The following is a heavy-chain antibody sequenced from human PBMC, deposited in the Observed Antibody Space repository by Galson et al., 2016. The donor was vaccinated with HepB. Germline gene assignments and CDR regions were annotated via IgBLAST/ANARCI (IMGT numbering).Heavy chain of an antibody. CDR2: ISFDGSNK. J-gene: IGHJ4*02. Sequence: LRLSCAASGFRFSSYTVHWVRQALGKGLEWVAVISFDGSNKYYADSVKGRFTISRDNSNNTLYLQMSSLRAEDTAVYYCASEGAVAVTGGDFAYWGQGTLVTVSS. CDR1: GFRFSSYT. V-gene: IGHV3-30*04. CDR3: ASEGAVAVTGGDFAY. D-gene: IGHD6-19*01.